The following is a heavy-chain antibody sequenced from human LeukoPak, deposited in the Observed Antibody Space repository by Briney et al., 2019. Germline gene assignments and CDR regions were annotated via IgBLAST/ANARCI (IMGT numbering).Heavy chain of an antibody. CDR1: GFTFSSYA. D-gene: IGHD6-13*01. J-gene: IGHJ4*02. CDR2: ISYDGSNK. Sequence: GSLRLSCAASGFTFSSYAMHWVRQAPGKGLEWVAVISYDGSNKYYADSVKGRFTISRDNSKNTLYPQMNSLRAEDTAVYYCAKGGLAAAGTFDYWGQGTLVTVSS. V-gene: IGHV3-30-3*01. CDR3: AKGGLAAAGTFDY.